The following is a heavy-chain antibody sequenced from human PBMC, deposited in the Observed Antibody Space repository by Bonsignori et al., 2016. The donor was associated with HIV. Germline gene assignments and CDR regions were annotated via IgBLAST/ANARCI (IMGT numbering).Heavy chain of an antibody. Sequence: EVELLGSGGGLVQPGGSLRLSCVASGFTFSNYAMTWVRQVPGKGLEWVSALSGHGRTTYYADSVRGRFTISRDNSKNTLFLQMNSLRAEDTAIYYCAKGRSSGRFPDIYWGQGALVTVS. CDR3: AKGRSSGRFPDIY. CDR1: GFTFSNYA. CDR2: LSGHGRTT. V-gene: IGHV3-23*01. J-gene: IGHJ4*02. D-gene: IGHD1-26*01.